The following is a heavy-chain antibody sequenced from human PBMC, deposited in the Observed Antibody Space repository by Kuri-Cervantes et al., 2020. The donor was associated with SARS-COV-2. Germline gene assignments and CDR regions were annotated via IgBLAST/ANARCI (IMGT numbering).Heavy chain of an antibody. D-gene: IGHD6-6*01. J-gene: IGHJ6*03. Sequence: SETLSLTCTVSGGSISSYYWSWIRQPPGKGLEWIGYIYYSGSTNYNPSLKSRVTISVDTSKTQFSLKLSSVTAADTAVYYFARSSNAPYYYYYYMDVWGKGTTVTVSS. CDR3: ARSSNAPYYYYYYMDV. CDR1: GGSISSYY. V-gene: IGHV4-59*01. CDR2: IYYSGST.